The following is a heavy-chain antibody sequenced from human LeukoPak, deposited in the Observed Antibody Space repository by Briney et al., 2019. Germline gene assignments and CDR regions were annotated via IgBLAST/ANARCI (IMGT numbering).Heavy chain of an antibody. CDR2: IYSGGNT. CDR3: ARYTPMVTHFDY. D-gene: IGHD5-18*01. Sequence: PGGSLRLSCAASGFTVNSNYMSWVRQAPGKGLEWVSVIYSGGNTYYADSVKGRFTISRDNSKNTLYLQMNSLRAEDTAVYFYARYTPMVTHFDYWGQGTLVAVSS. CDR1: GFTVNSNY. V-gene: IGHV3-53*01. J-gene: IGHJ4*02.